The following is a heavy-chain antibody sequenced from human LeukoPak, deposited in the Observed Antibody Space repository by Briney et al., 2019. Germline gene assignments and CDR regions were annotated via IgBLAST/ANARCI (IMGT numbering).Heavy chain of an antibody. D-gene: IGHD2-2*01. CDR1: GGPISGYY. CDR2: INRSGRT. CDR3: ARSAGFVVVPTAAFDI. Sequence: KPSETLSLTCAVYGGPISGYYWTWIRPTPGKGLEWIGEINRSGRTNYNPALNTRVTISLDTSKKKFFLKLSAVTAADTAVYYCARSAGFVVVPTAAFDIWGQGTMVTVSS. V-gene: IGHV4-34*01. J-gene: IGHJ3*02.